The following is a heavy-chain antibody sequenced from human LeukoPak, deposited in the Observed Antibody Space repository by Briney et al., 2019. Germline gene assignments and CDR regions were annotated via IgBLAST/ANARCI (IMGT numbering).Heavy chain of an antibody. J-gene: IGHJ4*02. CDR3: ARWDGYSSSPDY. V-gene: IGHV1-2*02. Sequence: ASVKVSCKASGYTFTGFYMHWVRQAPGQGLEWMGWINPHSADTGYAQKFLGRVTTTRDMSISTIYMELTRLRSDDTALYYCARWDGYSSSPDYWGQGTLVTVSS. CDR1: GYTFTGFY. D-gene: IGHD6-13*01. CDR2: INPHSADT.